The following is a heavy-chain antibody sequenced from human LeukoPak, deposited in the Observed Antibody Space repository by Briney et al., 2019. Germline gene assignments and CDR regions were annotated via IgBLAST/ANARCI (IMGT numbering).Heavy chain of an antibody. CDR2: FDPEDGET. D-gene: IGHD3-16*01. V-gene: IGHV1-24*01. J-gene: IGHJ4*02. CDR1: GYTLTELS. Sequence: EASVKVSCKVSGYTLTELSMHWVRQAPGKGLEWTGGFDPEDGETIYAQKFQGRVTMTEDTSTDTAYMELRSLRSEDTAAYYCATRPRLGAALRGYFDYWGQGTLVTVSS. CDR3: ATRPRLGAALRGYFDY.